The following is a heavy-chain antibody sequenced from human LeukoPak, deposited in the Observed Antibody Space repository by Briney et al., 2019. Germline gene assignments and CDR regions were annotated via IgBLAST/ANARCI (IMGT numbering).Heavy chain of an antibody. CDR1: GFMFSEYG. CDR3: AKDWGARGCCGDYFDY. Sequence: GGSLRLSCAASGFMFSEYGMHWVRQAPGEGLEWVAFIRSDGSNALYADSVKGRFTSSRDNTKNTVSLQMNSLRPEDTAVYYCAKDWGARGCCGDYFDYWGQGSLVIVSS. D-gene: IGHD6-19*01. V-gene: IGHV3-30*02. J-gene: IGHJ4*02. CDR2: IRSDGSNA.